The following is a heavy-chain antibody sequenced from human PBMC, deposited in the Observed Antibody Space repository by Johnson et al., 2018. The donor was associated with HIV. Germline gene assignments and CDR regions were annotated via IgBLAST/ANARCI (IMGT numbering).Heavy chain of an antibody. CDR2: ISYDGSKR. V-gene: IGHV3-30*01. CDR3: ASGEDCGGNYGALDI. CDR1: RFTFSSYA. D-gene: IGHD4-23*01. Sequence: QVQLVESGGGVVQPGRSLRLSCAASRFTFSSYAMHWVRQAPGKGLELVAVISYDGSKRYYADSVRGRFTISRDNSKNTLYLQVNGLRVEDTAVFYCASGEDCGGNYGALDIWCQGTMVTVSS. J-gene: IGHJ3*02.